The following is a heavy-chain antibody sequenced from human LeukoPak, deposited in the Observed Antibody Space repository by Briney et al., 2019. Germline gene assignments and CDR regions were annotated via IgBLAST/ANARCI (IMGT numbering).Heavy chain of an antibody. Sequence: SETLSLTCTVSGYSISSGYYWGWIRQPPGKGLEWIGSIYHSGSTYYNPSLKSRVTISVDTSKNQFSLKLSSVTAADTAVYYCARCRSSEDFDYWGQGTLVTVSS. CDR2: IYHSGST. V-gene: IGHV4-38-2*02. CDR3: ARCRSSEDFDY. D-gene: IGHD6-6*01. CDR1: GYSISSGYY. J-gene: IGHJ4*02.